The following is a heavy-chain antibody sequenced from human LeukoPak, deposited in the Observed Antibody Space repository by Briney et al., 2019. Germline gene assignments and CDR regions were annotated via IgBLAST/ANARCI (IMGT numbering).Heavy chain of an antibody. V-gene: IGHV4-30-4*01. D-gene: IGHD6-13*01. CDR2: IYYSGST. Sequence: PSQTLSLTCTVSGGSISSGDYYWSWIRQPPGKGLEWIGYIYYSGSTYYNPSLKSRVTISVDTSKNQFSLELSSVTAADTAVYYCAREIASSSWYQLPAGWFDPWGQGTLVTVSS. CDR1: GGSISSGDYY. J-gene: IGHJ5*02. CDR3: AREIASSSWYQLPAGWFDP.